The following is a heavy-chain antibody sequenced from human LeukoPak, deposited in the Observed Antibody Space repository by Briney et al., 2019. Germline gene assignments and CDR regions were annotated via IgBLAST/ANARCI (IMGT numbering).Heavy chain of an antibody. CDR3: ARRRLSRGSGSSSQFDY. Sequence: SETLSLTCTVSGGSISSGDYYWSWIRQPPGKGLEWIGSIYYSGSTYYNPSLKSRVTISVDTSKNQLSLKLSSVTAADTAVYYCARRRLSRGSGSSSQFDYWGQGTLVTVSS. V-gene: IGHV4-39*07. D-gene: IGHD3-10*01. J-gene: IGHJ4*02. CDR2: IYYSGST. CDR1: GGSISSGDYY.